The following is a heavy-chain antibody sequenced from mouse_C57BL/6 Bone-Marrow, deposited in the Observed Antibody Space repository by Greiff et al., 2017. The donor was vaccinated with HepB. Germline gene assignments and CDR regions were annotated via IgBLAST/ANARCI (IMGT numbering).Heavy chain of an antibody. J-gene: IGHJ1*03. D-gene: IGHD2-2*01. CDR2: IDPETGGT. CDR1: GYTFTDYE. V-gene: IGHV1-15*01. CDR3: TWGVNYWYFDV. Sequence: VQLQQSGAELVRPGASVTLSCKASGYTFTDYEMHWVKQTPVHGLEWIGAIDPETGGTAYNQKFKGKAILTADKSSSTAYMELRSLTSEGSAVYYCTWGVNYWYFDVWGTGTTVTVSS.